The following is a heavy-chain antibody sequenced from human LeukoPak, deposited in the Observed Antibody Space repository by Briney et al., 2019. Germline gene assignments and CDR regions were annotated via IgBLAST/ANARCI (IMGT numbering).Heavy chain of an antibody. CDR3: ARGPTRSYDILTGQPHYDY. J-gene: IGHJ4*02. CDR1: GGSFSGYY. V-gene: IGHV4-34*01. D-gene: IGHD3-9*01. CDR2: INHSGST. Sequence: SETLSLTCAVYGGSFSGYYWSWIRQPPGKGLEWIGEINHSGSTNYNPSLKSRVTISVDTSKNQFSLKLSSVTAADTAVYYCARGPTRSYDILTGQPHYDYWGQGTLVTVSS.